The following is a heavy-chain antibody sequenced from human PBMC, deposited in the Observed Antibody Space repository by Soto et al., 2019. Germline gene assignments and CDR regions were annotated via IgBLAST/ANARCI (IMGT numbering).Heavy chain of an antibody. D-gene: IGHD3-9*01. CDR1: GFSLSTSGVG. Sequence: QITLKESGPTLVKPTQTLTLTCTFSGFSLSTSGVGVSWIRQPPGKALEWLALIYWDDDKRYSPSLKSRLTITKDTSKNQVVLTMTNMDPVDTAAYYCAHRRTYYDILTQIYYHYGMDVWGQGTTVTVSS. V-gene: IGHV2-5*02. J-gene: IGHJ6*02. CDR2: IYWDDDK. CDR3: AHRRTYYDILTQIYYHYGMDV.